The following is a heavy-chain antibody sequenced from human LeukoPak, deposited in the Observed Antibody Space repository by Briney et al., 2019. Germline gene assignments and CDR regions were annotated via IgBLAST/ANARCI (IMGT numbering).Heavy chain of an antibody. CDR3: ARARLDYYYYYYMDV. V-gene: IGHV1-8*01. CDR1: GYTFTSYD. D-gene: IGHD3-22*01. CDR2: MNPNSGNT. J-gene: IGHJ6*03. Sequence: GASVKVSCKASGYTFTSYDINWVRQATGQGLEWMGWMNPNSGNTGYAQKFQGRVTMTRDTSISTAYMELSRLRSDDTAVYYCARARLDYYYYYYMDVWGKGTTVTVSS.